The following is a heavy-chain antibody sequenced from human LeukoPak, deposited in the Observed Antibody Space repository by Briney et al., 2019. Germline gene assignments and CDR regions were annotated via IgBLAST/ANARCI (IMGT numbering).Heavy chain of an antibody. V-gene: IGHV5-51*03. J-gene: IGHJ4*02. CDR3: ATRSTSYYFDY. D-gene: IGHD2-2*01. CDR2: IYPGDSDT. CDR1: GYTCSSYW. Sequence: PGKSLKICSEGSGYTCSSYWIRFVRQMPGRGLEWMGTIYPGDSDTRYSPSFQGQVTISADKSISTAYLQWSSLKASDTAMYYCATRSTSYYFDYWVQGTLVTVSS.